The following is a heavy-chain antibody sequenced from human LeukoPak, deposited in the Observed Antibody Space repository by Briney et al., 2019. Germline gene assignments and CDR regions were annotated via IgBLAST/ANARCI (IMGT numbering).Heavy chain of an antibody. D-gene: IGHD6-13*01. J-gene: IGHJ4*02. CDR2: INPNSGVT. CDR3: ARAVYSSSWYDY. CDR1: GYTFTGYY. V-gene: IGHV1-2*02. Sequence: ASVKVSCKASGYTFTGYYIHWVRQAPGQGLEWMGWINPNSGVTHYPQKFQGRVTMTRDTSIRTAYMEVSSLRSDDTAVYYCARAVYSSSWYDYWGQGTLVTVSS.